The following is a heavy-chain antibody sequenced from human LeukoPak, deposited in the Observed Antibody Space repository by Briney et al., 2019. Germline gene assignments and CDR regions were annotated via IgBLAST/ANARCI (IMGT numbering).Heavy chain of an antibody. V-gene: IGHV4-39*07. Sequence: SETLSLTCTVSGGSISSSSYYWGWIRQPPGKGLERIGSIYYSGSTNYNPSLKSRVTISVDTSKNQFSLRLNSVTAADTAVYYCARGHSGSLDPFDYWGRGTLVTVSS. CDR2: IYYSGST. CDR3: ARGHSGSLDPFDY. J-gene: IGHJ4*02. CDR1: GGSISSSSYY. D-gene: IGHD6-13*01.